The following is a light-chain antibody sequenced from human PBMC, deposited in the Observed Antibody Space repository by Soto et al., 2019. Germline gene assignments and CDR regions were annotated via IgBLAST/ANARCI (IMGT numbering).Light chain of an antibody. CDR3: SSYTSSSTPYV. Sequence: QSALTQPASVSGSPGQSITISCTGTSSDVGRYNYVSWYQQHPGKAPKLMIYDVSNRPPGVSNRFSGSKSGNTASLTISGLQAEDEADYYCSSYTSSSTPYVFGTGTKVTVL. V-gene: IGLV2-14*01. CDR2: DVS. J-gene: IGLJ1*01. CDR1: SSDVGRYNY.